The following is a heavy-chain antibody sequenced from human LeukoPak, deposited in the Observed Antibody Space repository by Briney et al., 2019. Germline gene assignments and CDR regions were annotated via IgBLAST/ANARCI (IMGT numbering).Heavy chain of an antibody. V-gene: IGHV3-66*01. CDR2: IYSGGST. J-gene: IGHJ5*02. CDR3: AKDIRGSGWYDP. D-gene: IGHD6-19*01. CDR1: GFTVSSNY. Sequence: GGSLRLSCAASGFTVSSNYMSWVRQAPGKGLEWVSLIYSGGSTYYADSVKGRFTISRDNSKNTLYLQMNSLRAEDTAVYYCAKDIRGSGWYDPWGQGTLVTVSS.